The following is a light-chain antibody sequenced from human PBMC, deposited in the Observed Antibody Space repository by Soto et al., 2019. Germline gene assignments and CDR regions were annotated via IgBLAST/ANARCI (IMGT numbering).Light chain of an antibody. CDR3: RQFFSNPIT. Sequence: DIQLTQSPSFLSASVGDRVTITCRASQGLGNSLAWYQQKPGKAPKLLIYAASTLQSGVPSRFSGSGSGTEFTLTISSLQPEDYATFYCRQFFSNPITFGQGTRLEIK. V-gene: IGKV1-9*01. CDR1: QGLGNS. J-gene: IGKJ5*01. CDR2: AAS.